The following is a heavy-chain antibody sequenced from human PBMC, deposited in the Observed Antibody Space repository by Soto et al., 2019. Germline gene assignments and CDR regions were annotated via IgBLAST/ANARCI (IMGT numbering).Heavy chain of an antibody. CDR2: ISSSSSYT. V-gene: IGHV3-11*05. J-gene: IGHJ5*02. CDR1: GFTFSSYA. Sequence: PGGSLRLSCAASGFTFSSYAMSWVRQAPGKGLEWVSYISSSSSYTNYADSVKGRFTISRDNAKNSLYLQMNGLRAEDTAVYYCARDGVVVPAAINWFDPWGQGTLVTVSS. D-gene: IGHD2-2*01. CDR3: ARDGVVVPAAINWFDP.